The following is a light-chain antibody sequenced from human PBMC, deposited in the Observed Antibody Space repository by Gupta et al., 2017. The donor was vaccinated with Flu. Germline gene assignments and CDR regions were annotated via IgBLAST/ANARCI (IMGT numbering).Light chain of an antibody. V-gene: IGLV1-40*01. J-gene: IGLJ3*02. CDR2: GNS. CDR3: QSYDSSRRGV. Sequence: QSVLPPPPSVSGAPGQRVTISCTGSSSNIGAGYDVHWYQQLPGTAPKLLIYGNSNRPAGVPDRFSGSKSGTAASLAITGLQAEEEADYYCQSYDSSRRGVFGGGTKLTVL. CDR1: SSNIGAGYD.